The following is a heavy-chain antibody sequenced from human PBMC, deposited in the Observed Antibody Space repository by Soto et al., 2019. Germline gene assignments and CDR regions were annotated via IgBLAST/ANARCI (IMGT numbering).Heavy chain of an antibody. Sequence: PSETLSLTCTVSGGSISSSSYYWGWIRQPPGKGLEWIGSIYYSGSTYYNPSLKSRVIMSVDKSKNQFSLKLSSVTAADTAVYYCARGSTTVVTPNWFDPWGQGTLVTVSS. CDR3: ARGSTTVVTPNWFDP. CDR1: GGSISSSSYY. J-gene: IGHJ5*02. CDR2: IYYSGST. D-gene: IGHD4-17*01. V-gene: IGHV4-39*07.